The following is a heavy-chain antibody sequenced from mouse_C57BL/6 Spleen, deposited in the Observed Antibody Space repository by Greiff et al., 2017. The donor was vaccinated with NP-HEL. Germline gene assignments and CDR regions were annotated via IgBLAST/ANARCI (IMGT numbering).Heavy chain of an antibody. CDR2: IDPSDSYT. J-gene: IGHJ2*01. CDR3: ARSDATVVATDY. CDR1: GYTFTSYW. Sequence: VKLQQSGAELVMPGASVKLSCKASGYTFTSYWMHWVKQRPGQGLEWIGEIDPSDSYTNYNQKFKGKSTLTVDKSSSTAYMQLSSLTSEDSAVYYCARSDATVVATDYWGQGTTLTVSS. V-gene: IGHV1-69*01. D-gene: IGHD1-1*01.